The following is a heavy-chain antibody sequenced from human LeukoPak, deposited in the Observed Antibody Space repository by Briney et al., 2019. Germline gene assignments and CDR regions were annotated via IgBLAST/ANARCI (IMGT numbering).Heavy chain of an antibody. Sequence: SETPSLTCTVSGGSISSGGYYWSWIRQHPGKGLEWIGYIYYSGSTYYNPSLKSRVTISVDTSKNQFSLKLSSVTAADTAVYYCARFSYGSGSSWGQGTLVTVSS. CDR2: IYYSGST. V-gene: IGHV4-31*03. CDR3: ARFSYGSGSS. J-gene: IGHJ4*02. D-gene: IGHD3-10*01. CDR1: GGSISSGGYY.